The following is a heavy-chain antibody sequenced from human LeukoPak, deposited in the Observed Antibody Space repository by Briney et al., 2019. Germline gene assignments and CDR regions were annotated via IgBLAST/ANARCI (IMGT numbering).Heavy chain of an antibody. Sequence: SETLSLTCTVSGGSISSGSYYWSWIRQPAGKGLEWIGRIYTSGSTNYNPSLKSRVTISVDTSKNQFSLKLSSVTAADTAVYYCARDLKDFWSCYSGNWFDPWGQGTLVTVSS. CDR1: GGSISSGSYY. V-gene: IGHV4-61*02. CDR3: ARDLKDFWSCYSGNWFDP. D-gene: IGHD3-3*01. J-gene: IGHJ5*02. CDR2: IYTSGST.